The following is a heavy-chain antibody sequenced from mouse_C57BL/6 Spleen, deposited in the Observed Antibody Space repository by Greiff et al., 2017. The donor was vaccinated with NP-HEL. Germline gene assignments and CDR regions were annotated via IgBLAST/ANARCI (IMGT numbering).Heavy chain of an antibody. CDR3: TRGLLRSYWYFDV. V-gene: IGHV1-15*01. D-gene: IGHD1-1*01. CDR2: IDPETGGT. J-gene: IGHJ1*03. Sequence: VQLVESGAELVRPGASVTLSCKASGYTFTDYEMHWVKQTPVHGLEWIGAIDPETGGTAYNQKFKGKAILTADKSSSTAYMELRSLTSEDSAVYYCTRGLLRSYWYFDVWGTGTTVTVSS. CDR1: GYTFTDYE.